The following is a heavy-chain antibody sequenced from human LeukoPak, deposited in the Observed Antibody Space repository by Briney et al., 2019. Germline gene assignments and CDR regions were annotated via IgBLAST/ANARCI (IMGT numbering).Heavy chain of an antibody. CDR3: ARVKRDPAVLVTATSGGFDY. CDR1: GFTFSSYS. Sequence: PGGSLRLSCAASGFTFSSYSMNWVRQAPGKGLEWVSSISSSSSYIYYADSVKGRFTISRDNAKNSLYLQMNSLRAEDTAVYYCARVKRDPAVLVTATSGGFDYWGQGTLVTVSS. V-gene: IGHV3-21*01. D-gene: IGHD2-21*02. CDR2: ISSSSSYI. J-gene: IGHJ4*02.